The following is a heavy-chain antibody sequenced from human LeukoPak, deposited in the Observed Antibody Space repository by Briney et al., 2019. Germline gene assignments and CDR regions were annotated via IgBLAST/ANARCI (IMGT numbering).Heavy chain of an antibody. J-gene: IGHJ4*02. CDR3: VKDSNYDFWSGYYKGFDN. CDR1: GFTFDDYG. V-gene: IGHV3-20*04. D-gene: IGHD3-3*01. CDR2: ISRDGGRT. Sequence: GGSLRPSCAASGFTSGFTFDDYGMNWGRQVPGEGLEWVSGISRDGGRTGYADSVQGRFTISRDNSRNSLHLQMNSLRVEDTAFYYCVKDSNYDFWSGYYKGFDNWGQGTLVTVSS.